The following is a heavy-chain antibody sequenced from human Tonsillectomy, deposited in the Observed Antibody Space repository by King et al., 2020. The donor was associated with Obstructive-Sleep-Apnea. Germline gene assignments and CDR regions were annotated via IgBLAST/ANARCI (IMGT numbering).Heavy chain of an antibody. Sequence: VQLVESGGGLVQPGGSLRLSCAASGFTFSDHYMDWVRQAPGKGLEWVGRIRNKANNNTTKYAASVNGRFTISRDDSTNSLCLQMDSLEIGDTAVYYCASLGAVTLPDAFDLWGQGTMVTVSS. CDR2: IRNKANNNTT. D-gene: IGHD4-17*01. CDR3: ASLGAVTLPDAFDL. J-gene: IGHJ3*01. V-gene: IGHV3-72*01. CDR1: GFTFSDHY.